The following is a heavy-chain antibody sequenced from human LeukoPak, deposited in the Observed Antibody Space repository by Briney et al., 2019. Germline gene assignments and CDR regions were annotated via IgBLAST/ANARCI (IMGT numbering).Heavy chain of an antibody. CDR1: GGSFSGYY. CDR2: INHSGST. D-gene: IGHD2-2*01. Sequence: SETLSLTCAVYGGSFSGYYWSWISQPPGKGLEWIGEINHSGSTNYNPSLKSRFTISVDTSKNQFSLKLSSVTAADTAVYYCARAGIVVVPYYDYWRQGTLVTVSS. CDR3: ARAGIVVVPYYDY. J-gene: IGHJ4*02. V-gene: IGHV4-34*01.